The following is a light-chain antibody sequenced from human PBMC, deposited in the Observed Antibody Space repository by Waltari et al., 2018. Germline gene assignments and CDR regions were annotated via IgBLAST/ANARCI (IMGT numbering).Light chain of an antibody. CDR3: SSYISSSTLEL. Sequence: QSALTQPASVSGSPGQSITISCTGTSGDDGAYNYVSWYQQHPGKAPKLMIFDVSNRPSGVSNRFSGSKSGNTASLTISGLQAEDEADYYCSSYISSSTLELFGGGTSLTVL. CDR2: DVS. J-gene: IGLJ2*01. CDR1: SGDDGAYNY. V-gene: IGLV2-14*03.